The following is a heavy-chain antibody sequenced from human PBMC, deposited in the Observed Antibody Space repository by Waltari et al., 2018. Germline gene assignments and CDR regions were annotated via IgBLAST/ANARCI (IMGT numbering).Heavy chain of an antibody. CDR1: GLVFNIDA. CDR2: ISSKGDTT. V-gene: IGHV3-23*01. D-gene: IGHD6-19*01. J-gene: IGHJ4*02. Sequence: QLLESGGGLAQPGGSLRLSCAASGLVFNIDAMRWVRQSPGKGLEWVSGISSKGDTTYYADSVKGRFTISRDNSKNSLFLEMNNLRGDDTAIYYCVKSEISGWYVMDSWGQGTLVSVSS. CDR3: VKSEISGWYVMDS.